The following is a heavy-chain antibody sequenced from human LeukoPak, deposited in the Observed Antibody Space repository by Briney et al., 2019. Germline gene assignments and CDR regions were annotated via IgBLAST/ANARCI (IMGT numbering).Heavy chain of an antibody. Sequence: GGSLRISCAASGFIVSNYYMSWVRQAPGKGLEWVSVIFSGGTTHYADSVKGRFTISRDISKNTLYLQMNSLRDEDAAVYYCARALPVSGGSCYDYWGQGTLVTVSS. CDR3: ARALPVSGGSCYDY. V-gene: IGHV3-53*01. CDR2: IFSGGTT. J-gene: IGHJ4*02. CDR1: GFIVSNYY. D-gene: IGHD2-15*01.